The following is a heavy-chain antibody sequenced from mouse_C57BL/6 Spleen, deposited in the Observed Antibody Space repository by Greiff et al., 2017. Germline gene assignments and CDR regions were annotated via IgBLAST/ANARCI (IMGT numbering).Heavy chain of an antibody. Sequence: QVQLQQSGAELVKPGASVKISCKASGYAFSSYWMNWVKQRPGKGLEWIGQIYPGDGDTNYNGKFKGKATLTADKSSSTAYMQLSSLTSEDSAVYFCARSGTVVANGGYYFDYWGQGTTLTVSS. J-gene: IGHJ2*01. CDR1: GYAFSSYW. V-gene: IGHV1-80*01. D-gene: IGHD1-1*01. CDR3: ARSGTVVANGGYYFDY. CDR2: IYPGDGDT.